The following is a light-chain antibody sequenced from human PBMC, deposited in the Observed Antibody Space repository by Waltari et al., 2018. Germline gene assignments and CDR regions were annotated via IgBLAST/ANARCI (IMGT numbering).Light chain of an antibody. CDR3: QQYGSSPRT. J-gene: IGKJ1*01. CDR1: QTVSSSY. Sequence: EIVLTQSPGTLSLSPGESATLYCRASQTVSSSYLAWYQQRPGQIPRLLISGASRRATVIPERFSGTGSGTDFTLTISRLEPEDFAVYYCQQYGSSPRTFGQGTKVEIK. V-gene: IGKV3-20*01. CDR2: GAS.